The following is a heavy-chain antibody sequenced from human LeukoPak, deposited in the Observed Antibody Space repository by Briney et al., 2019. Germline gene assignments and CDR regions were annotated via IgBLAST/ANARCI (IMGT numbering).Heavy chain of an antibody. CDR1: GFTVSSNY. CDR3: ARSTYYDYVWGSYPPDY. CDR2: IYSGGST. D-gene: IGHD3-16*02. J-gene: IGHJ4*02. V-gene: IGHV3-53*01. Sequence: GGSLRLSCAASGFTVSSNYMSWVRQAPGKGLERVSVIYSGGSTYYADSVKGRFTISRDNSKNTLYLQMNSLRAEDTAVYYCARSTYYDYVWGSYPPDYWGQGTLVTVSS.